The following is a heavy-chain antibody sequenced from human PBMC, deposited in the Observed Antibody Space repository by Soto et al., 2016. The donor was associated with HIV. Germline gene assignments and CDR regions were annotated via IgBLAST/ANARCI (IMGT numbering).Heavy chain of an antibody. CDR1: GYTFTDYY. Sequence: QVQLVQSGVEVKKPGASVKVSCKASGYTFTDYYMHWVRQAPGQGPEWMGWINPNSGVTNFAQKVQGRIIMTTDTSISTAYMELSSLRSDDAAVYYCARVGYDWNDAGAFDIWGQGTMVTVSS. V-gene: IGHV1-2*02. D-gene: IGHD1-1*01. CDR2: INPNSGVT. CDR3: ARVGYDWNDAGAFDI. J-gene: IGHJ3*02.